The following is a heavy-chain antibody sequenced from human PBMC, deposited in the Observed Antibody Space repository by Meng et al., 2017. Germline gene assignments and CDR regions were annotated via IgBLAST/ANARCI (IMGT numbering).Heavy chain of an antibody. Sequence: QIPLKALGPPLVKPTQTLMLTCTFSGFSLTSSGVGVGWIRQPPGKALEWLALIHWSDEKRYSPSLNSRLAITKDNSKNQVVLTMTNMDPVDTDTYYCAHRRDSSPGWNFGYWGQGTLVTVSS. CDR3: AHRRDSSPGWNFGY. CDR2: IHWSDEK. CDR1: GFSLTSSGVG. V-gene: IGHV2-5*01. D-gene: IGHD2-15*01. J-gene: IGHJ4*02.